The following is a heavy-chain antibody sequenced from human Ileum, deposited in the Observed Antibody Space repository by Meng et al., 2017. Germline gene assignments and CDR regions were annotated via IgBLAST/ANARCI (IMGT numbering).Heavy chain of an antibody. Sequence: QVILLRFAAGLWTPSGTLVRTFAGYGGSFSGDYWGWIRQPPGKGLEWIGEINHSGSTNYNPSLKSRVTISVDTSKNQFSLKLSSVTAADTAVYYCTIRGVLYNWFDPWGQGTLVTVSS. CDR1: GGSFSGDY. CDR2: INHSGST. V-gene: IGHV4-34*01. J-gene: IGHJ5*02. D-gene: IGHD3-10*01. CDR3: TIRGVLYNWFDP.